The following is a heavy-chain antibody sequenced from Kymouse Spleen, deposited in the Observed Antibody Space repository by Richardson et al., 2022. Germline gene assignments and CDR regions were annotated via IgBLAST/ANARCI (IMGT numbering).Heavy chain of an antibody. D-gene: IGHD4-11,IGHD4-11*01. J-gene: IGHJ6*02. Sequence: QLQLQESGPGLVKPSETLSLTCTVSGGSISSSSYYWGWIRQPPGKGLEWIGSIYYSGSTYYNPSLKSRVTISVDTSKNQFSLKLSSVTAADTAVYYCARHDSKRYYYGMDVWGQGTTVTVSS. CDR2: IYYSGST. CDR1: GGSISSSSYY. CDR3: ARHDSKRYYYGMDV. V-gene: IGHV4-39*01.